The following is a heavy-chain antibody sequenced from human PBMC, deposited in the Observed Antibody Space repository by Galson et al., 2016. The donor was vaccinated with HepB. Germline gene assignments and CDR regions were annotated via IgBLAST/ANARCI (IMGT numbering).Heavy chain of an antibody. CDR3: ARPGVYGANREIDY. Sequence: QSGAEVKKPGESLKISCKTSGYSFSNFWIGWVRQMPGKGLEWMGVIYPSDSDIRYGPAFQGHVTLSADKSTATAYLQWRSLKASDTGIYFCARPGVYGANREIDYWGQGTLVTVSS. CDR2: IYPSDSDI. J-gene: IGHJ4*02. D-gene: IGHD4/OR15-4a*01. V-gene: IGHV5-51*01. CDR1: GYSFSNFW.